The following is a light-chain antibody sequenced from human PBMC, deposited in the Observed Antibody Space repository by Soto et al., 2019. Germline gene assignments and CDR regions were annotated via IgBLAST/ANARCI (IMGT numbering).Light chain of an antibody. CDR1: SSDVGGYNY. CDR3: SSYTSSRPL. V-gene: IGLV2-14*01. J-gene: IGLJ3*02. CDR2: EVS. Sequence: QSALTQPASVSGSPGQSITISCTGTSSDVGGYNYVSWYQQHPGKAPKLMIYEVSNRPVGVSNRFSGSKSGNTASLTISGLQAEDEADYYCSSYTSSRPLFGGGTKLTVL.